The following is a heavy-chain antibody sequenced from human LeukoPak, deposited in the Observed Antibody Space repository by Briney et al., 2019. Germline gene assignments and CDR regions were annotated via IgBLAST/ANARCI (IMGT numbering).Heavy chain of an antibody. D-gene: IGHD6-6*01. Sequence: PGGSLRLSCTVSGFTVSSNSMSWVRQAPGKGLEWVSFIYSSVTHYSDSVKGRFTISRDNSKNTLYLQMNSLRAEDTAVYYCAKGALAARIDYWGQGTLVTVSS. CDR2: IYSSVT. CDR1: GFTVSSNS. J-gene: IGHJ4*02. CDR3: AKGALAARIDY. V-gene: IGHV3-53*01.